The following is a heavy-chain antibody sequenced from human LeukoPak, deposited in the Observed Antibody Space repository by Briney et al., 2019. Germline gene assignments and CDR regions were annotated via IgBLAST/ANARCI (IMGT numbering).Heavy chain of an antibody. CDR3: ARDRGHFDY. CDR1: GLSVSRNY. V-gene: IGHV3-53*01. D-gene: IGHD3-10*01. J-gene: IGHJ4*02. CDR2: IYTGTTT. Sequence: GGSLRLSCAASGLSVSRNYISWVRQAPGKGLEWVSFIYTGTTTFYADSVKGRFTISRGNSRNTVYLELNSLRVDDTAVYYCARDRGHFDYWGPGTLVTVSS.